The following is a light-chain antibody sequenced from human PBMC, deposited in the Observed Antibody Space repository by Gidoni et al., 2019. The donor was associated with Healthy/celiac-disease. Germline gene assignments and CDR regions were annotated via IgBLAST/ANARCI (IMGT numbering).Light chain of an antibody. CDR1: SPNIGAGYD. CDR2: GNR. Sequence: QSVLTQPPSVSGAPGQRVTISCTGSSPNIGAGYDVHWYPQLPGTAPKLLIYGNRNRPSGVPDRFSGSKSGTSASLAITGLQAEDEADYYCQSYDSSLSVSYVFGTGTKVTVL. CDR3: QSYDSSLSVSYV. J-gene: IGLJ1*01. V-gene: IGLV1-40*01.